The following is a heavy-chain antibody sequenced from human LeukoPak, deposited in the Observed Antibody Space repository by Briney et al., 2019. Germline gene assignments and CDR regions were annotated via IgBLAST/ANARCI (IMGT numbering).Heavy chain of an antibody. Sequence: GGSLRLSCAASGFTFSDYYMSWIGQAPGKGLEWVSYISSSGSTIYYADSVKGRFTISRDDAKNSLYLQMNSLRVEDTAVYYCARDLDYDSSGYPAFDIWGQGTMVTVSS. CDR2: ISSSGSTI. V-gene: IGHV3-11*04. CDR3: ARDLDYDSSGYPAFDI. CDR1: GFTFSDYY. J-gene: IGHJ3*02. D-gene: IGHD3-22*01.